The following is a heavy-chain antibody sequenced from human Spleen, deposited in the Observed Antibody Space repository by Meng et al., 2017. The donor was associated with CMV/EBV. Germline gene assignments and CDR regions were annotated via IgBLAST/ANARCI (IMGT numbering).Heavy chain of an antibody. D-gene: IGHD4-23*01. CDR1: GSISSGEYY. J-gene: IGHJ5*02. CDR3: ARDGYGGNSGGLWFDP. Sequence: GSISSGEYYWNWIRQPPGKGVEWIGNIYYSGVTYYNPSLKSRLTISVDTSKNQFSLNMNSVTAADTAVYYCARDGYGGNSGGLWFDPWGQGTLVTVSS. V-gene: IGHV4-30-4*08. CDR2: IYYSGVT.